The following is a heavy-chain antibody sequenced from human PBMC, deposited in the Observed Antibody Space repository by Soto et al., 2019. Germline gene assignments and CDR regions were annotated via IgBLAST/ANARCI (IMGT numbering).Heavy chain of an antibody. Sequence: EVQLVESGGGLVQPGGALGLSGAASGFTFSNYWIHWVQQGPGKGLVWLSRIKGDGATTAYADSAKGRFTVSRDNAKNIVYLQMNSLRAEDTAVYYCARGVTDYYAMDVWGQGTTVTVAS. CDR1: GFTFSNYW. J-gene: IGHJ6*02. CDR2: IKGDGATT. CDR3: ARGVTDYYAMDV. D-gene: IGHD2-21*02. V-gene: IGHV3-74*01.